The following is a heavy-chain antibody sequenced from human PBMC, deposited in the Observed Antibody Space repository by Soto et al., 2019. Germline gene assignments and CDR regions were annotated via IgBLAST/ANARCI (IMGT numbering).Heavy chain of an antibody. CDR3: AGQSYDSRGYYSAY. CDR2: IYSSGNT. CDR1: GGSSSSTSYY. J-gene: IGHJ4*02. V-gene: IGHV4-39*01. Sequence: QLLLQESGPGLVKPSETLSLTCTVSGGSSSSTSYYWGWIRPPPGKGLGWVGSIYSSGNTYYNPPLNRRGTISVYTDKGQLSLNLSSGTAADAAVYDCAGQSYDSRGYYSAYWGQGTLVTVSS. D-gene: IGHD3-22*01.